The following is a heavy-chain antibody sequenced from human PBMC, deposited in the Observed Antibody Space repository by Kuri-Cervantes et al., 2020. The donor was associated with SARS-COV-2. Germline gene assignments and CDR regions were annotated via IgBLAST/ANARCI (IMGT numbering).Heavy chain of an antibody. CDR2: ISSGSSIT. D-gene: IGHD4-17*01. Sequence: GESLKISCAVSGFTFSSYSMNWVRQAPGKGLEWVSYISSGSSITYYADSVKGRFTISRDNAKDALYLQMSSLRDEDTAVYYCARDPSSYGDYVGSYFDYWGQGTLVTVSS. CDR3: ARDPSSYGDYVGSYFDY. J-gene: IGHJ4*02. CDR1: GFTFSSYS. V-gene: IGHV3-48*02.